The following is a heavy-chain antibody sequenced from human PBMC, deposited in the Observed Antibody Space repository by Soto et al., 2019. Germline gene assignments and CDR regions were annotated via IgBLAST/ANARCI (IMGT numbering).Heavy chain of an antibody. J-gene: IGHJ4*02. D-gene: IGHD3-3*01. CDR3: ARTYWSGWGRRLFDS. Sequence: TSETLSLTCAVYGGSFSGYYWTWIRQAPGKELEWIGEINHSGGTNYNSSLKSRVTISVDTSKNQFSLILYSVTAADTAVYYCARTYWSGWGRRLFDSWGQGALVTVSS. CDR2: INHSGGT. V-gene: IGHV4-34*01. CDR1: GGSFSGYY.